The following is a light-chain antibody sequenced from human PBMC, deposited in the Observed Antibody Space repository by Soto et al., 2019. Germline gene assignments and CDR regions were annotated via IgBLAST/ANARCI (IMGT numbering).Light chain of an antibody. CDR2: SNN. CDR1: SSNIGSNT. Sequence: QSVLTQPPSASGTPGQRVTISCSGSSSNIGSNTVNWYQQLPGTAPKLLIYSNNQRPSGVPDRFSGSKSGTSASLAISGLQYEDEADYYCAAWDDSLNVWVFGGGTKVTVL. CDR3: AAWDDSLNVWV. V-gene: IGLV1-44*01. J-gene: IGLJ3*02.